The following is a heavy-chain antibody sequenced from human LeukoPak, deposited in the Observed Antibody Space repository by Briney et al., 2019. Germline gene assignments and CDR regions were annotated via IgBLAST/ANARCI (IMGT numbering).Heavy chain of an antibody. CDR3: AKSSYDFWSSFDY. D-gene: IGHD3-3*01. Sequence: VGSLRLSCATSGFTFSSYAMIWVRQAPGKGLEWVSGISDSGGSTYYADSVKGRFTISRDNSKSTLYLQMSSLRAEDTAVYYCAKSSYDFWSSFDYWGQGTLVTVSS. CDR2: ISDSGGST. CDR1: GFTFSSYA. V-gene: IGHV3-23*01. J-gene: IGHJ4*02.